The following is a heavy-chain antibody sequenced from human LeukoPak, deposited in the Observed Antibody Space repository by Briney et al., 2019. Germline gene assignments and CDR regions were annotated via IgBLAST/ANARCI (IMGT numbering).Heavy chain of an antibody. D-gene: IGHD2-15*01. CDR2: IYYSGST. CDR1: GGSINVYY. CDR3: AGYCSGGSCYSNWFDP. J-gene: IGHJ5*02. Sequence: SETLSLTCSVSGGSINVYYWSWIRQPPGKGLEWIGYIYYSGSTNYNPSLKSRVTISVDTSKDQFSLKLSSVTAADTAVYYCAGYCSGGSCYSNWFDPWGQGTLVTVSS. V-gene: IGHV4-59*01.